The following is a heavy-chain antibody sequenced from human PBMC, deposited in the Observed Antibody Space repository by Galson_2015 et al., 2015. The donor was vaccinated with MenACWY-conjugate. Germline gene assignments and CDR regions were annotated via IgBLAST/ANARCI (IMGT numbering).Heavy chain of an antibody. J-gene: IGHJ6*02. CDR2: VYNSGST. CDR3: ARGSDYDRYAMDV. D-gene: IGHD3-16*01. V-gene: IGHV4-59*01. Sequence: SETLSLTCRVSGGSISSFYWSWIRQPPGKGLEWIGCVYNSGSTNYNPSLKSRVTISIDASKNYFSLKLSSLTAAETAVYYCARGSDYDRYAMDVWGQGTTVTVSS. CDR1: GGSISSFY.